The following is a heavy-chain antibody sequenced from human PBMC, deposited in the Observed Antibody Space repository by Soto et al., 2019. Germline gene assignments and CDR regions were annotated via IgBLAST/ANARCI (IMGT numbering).Heavy chain of an antibody. Sequence: PSETLSLTCTVSAGPISGHYWIWIRQSPGKGLEWIGYIFYTGSTNYNPSLKSRVTLSVDTSKNQFSLRLSSVTAADTAVYYCARVGSSGWSIDYWGQGTLVTVSS. CDR3: ARVGSSGWSIDY. V-gene: IGHV4-59*11. D-gene: IGHD6-19*01. J-gene: IGHJ4*02. CDR2: IFYTGST. CDR1: AGPISGHY.